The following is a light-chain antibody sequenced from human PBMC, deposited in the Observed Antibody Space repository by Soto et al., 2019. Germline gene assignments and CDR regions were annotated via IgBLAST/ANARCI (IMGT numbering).Light chain of an antibody. J-gene: IGKJ1*01. V-gene: IGKV1-5*03. CDR2: KAS. CDR1: QSISSW. CDR3: QQYSSFWT. Sequence: DIPMTQSPSSLSASLGGRVTITCRASQSISSWLAWYQQKPGKAPKLLIYKASSLESGVPSRFSGSGSGTEFTLTISSLQPDDFATYYCQQYSSFWTFGQGTKVEIK.